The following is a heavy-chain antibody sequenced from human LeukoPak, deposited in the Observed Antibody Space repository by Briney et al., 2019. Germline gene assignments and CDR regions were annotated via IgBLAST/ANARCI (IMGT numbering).Heavy chain of an antibody. CDR1: GYTFTSYG. CDR3: ARVGFWSGYYSAGEFDY. V-gene: IGHV1-18*01. D-gene: IGHD3-3*01. Sequence: ASVKVSCKATGYTFTSYGISWVRQAPGQGLEWMGWISAYNGNTNYAQKLQGRVTMTTDTSTSTAYMELRSLRSDDTAVYYCARVGFWSGYYSAGEFDYWGQGTLVTVSS. J-gene: IGHJ4*02. CDR2: ISAYNGNT.